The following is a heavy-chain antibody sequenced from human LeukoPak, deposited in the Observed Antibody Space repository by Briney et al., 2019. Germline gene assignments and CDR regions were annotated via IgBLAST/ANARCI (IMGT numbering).Heavy chain of an antibody. CDR2: ISTSSSYI. CDR3: ARDHEEYCSGGSCSRFDY. CDR1: GFTFSSYN. D-gene: IGHD2-15*01. V-gene: IGHV3-21*01. J-gene: IGHJ4*02. Sequence: GGSLRLSCAASGFTFSSYNMNWVRQAPGKGLEWVSSISTSSSYIYYADSVKGRFTLSRDNARNSLYLQMNSLRAEDTAVYYCARDHEEYCSGGSCSRFDYWGQGTLVTVSS.